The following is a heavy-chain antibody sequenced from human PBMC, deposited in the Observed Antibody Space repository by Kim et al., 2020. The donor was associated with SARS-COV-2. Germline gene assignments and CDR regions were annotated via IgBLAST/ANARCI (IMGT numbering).Heavy chain of an antibody. CDR3: ARGVVGASPDDAFDI. J-gene: IGHJ3*02. D-gene: IGHD2-15*01. CDR1: GFSFSSYD. V-gene: IGHV3-13*01. CDR2: IGTAGDT. Sequence: GGSLRLSCAASGFSFSSYDMHWVRQATGKGLEWVSAIGTAGDTYYPGSVKGRFTISRENAKSSLYLXMNSLRAGDTAVYYCARGVVGASPDDAFDIWGQGXXVTVSS.